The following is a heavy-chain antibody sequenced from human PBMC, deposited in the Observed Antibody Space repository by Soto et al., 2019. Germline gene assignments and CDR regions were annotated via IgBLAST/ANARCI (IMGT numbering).Heavy chain of an antibody. V-gene: IGHV1-69*02. CDR1: GDTFSSYT. Sequence: QVQLVQSGAEMKKPGSSVKVSCRSGGDTFSSYTVSWVRQAPGQGLEWMGRVIPVLGVTNYARKFQGRVSVTAEKSTXTXYXXLRSLRSEDSGVYYCARRRYCGADCYSQYYYGMDVWGQGTTVTVSS. J-gene: IGHJ6*02. CDR3: ARRRYCGADCYSQYYYGMDV. D-gene: IGHD2-21*02. CDR2: VIPVLGVT.